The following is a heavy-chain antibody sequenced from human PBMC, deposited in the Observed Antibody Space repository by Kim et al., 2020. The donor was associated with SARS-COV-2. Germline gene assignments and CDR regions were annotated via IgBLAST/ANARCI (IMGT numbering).Heavy chain of an antibody. CDR2: ISYDGSNK. V-gene: IGHV3-30-3*01. CDR1: GFTFSSYA. CDR3: ARGRARYSYGYVPLDY. Sequence: GGSLRLSCAASGFTFSSYAMHWVRQAPGKGLEWVAVISYDGSNKYYADSVKGRFTISRDNSKNTLYLQMNSLRAEDTAVYYCARGRARYSYGYVPLDYWGQGTLVTVSS. D-gene: IGHD5-18*01. J-gene: IGHJ4*02.